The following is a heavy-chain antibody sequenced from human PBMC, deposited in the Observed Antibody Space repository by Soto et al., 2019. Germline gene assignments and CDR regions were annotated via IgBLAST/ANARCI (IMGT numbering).Heavy chain of an antibody. V-gene: IGHV3-74*01. CDR2: VNSAGSMT. Sequence: EVQLVESGGGLVQPGGSVRLSCAASGFTLSGYWMHWVRQVPGKGLVWVSRVNSAGSMTAYADSVKGRFTISRDNAKNTLYLQMNSLKDDDTAVYYCARGKVQRKTQTYSYVASWGQGTQVAVSS. CDR1: GFTLSGYW. J-gene: IGHJ4*02. D-gene: IGHD5-18*01. CDR3: ARGKVQRKTQTYSYVAS.